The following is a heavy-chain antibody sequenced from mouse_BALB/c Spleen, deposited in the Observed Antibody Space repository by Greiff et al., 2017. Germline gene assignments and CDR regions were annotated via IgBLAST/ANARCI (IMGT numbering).Heavy chain of an antibody. V-gene: IGHV1S81*02. CDR1: GYTFTSYW. J-gene: IGHJ1*01. Sequence: QVQLQQPGAELVKPGASVKLSCKASGYTFTSYWMHWVKQRPGQGLEWIGEINPSNGRTNYNEKFKSKATLTVDKSSSTAYMQLSSLTSEDSAVYYCERRGDDGYFYWYFDVWGAGTTVTVSS. D-gene: IGHD2-3*01. CDR2: INPSNGRT. CDR3: ERRGDDGYFYWYFDV.